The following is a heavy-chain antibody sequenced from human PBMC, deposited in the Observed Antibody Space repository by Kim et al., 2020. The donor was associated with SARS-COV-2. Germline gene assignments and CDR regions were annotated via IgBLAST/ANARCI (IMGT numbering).Heavy chain of an antibody. Sequence: SETLSLACTVSGDSIGSYYWTWIRQPPGKGLEWIGYIYYTESTNYNPSLESRVAISVDTSKNQFSLKLSSVTAADTAVYYCARNYGYGSGSFYSYWGQGILVTVAS. V-gene: IGHV4-59*08. CDR3: ARNYGYGSGSFYSY. D-gene: IGHD3-10*01. J-gene: IGHJ4*02. CDR1: GDSIGSYY. CDR2: IYYTEST.